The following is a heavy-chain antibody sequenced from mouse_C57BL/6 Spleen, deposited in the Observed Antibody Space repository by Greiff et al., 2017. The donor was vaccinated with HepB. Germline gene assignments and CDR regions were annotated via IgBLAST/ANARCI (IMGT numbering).Heavy chain of an antibody. CDR1: GYAFSSSW. CDR2: IYPGDGDT. J-gene: IGHJ4*01. Sequence: QVQLQQSGPELVKPGASVKISCKASGYAFSSSWMNWVKQRPGKGLEWIGRIYPGDGDTNYNGKFKGKATLTADNSSSTAYMQLSSLTSEDSAVYFCARYPGYYAMDYWGQGTSVTVSS. V-gene: IGHV1-82*01. CDR3: ARYPGYYAMDY.